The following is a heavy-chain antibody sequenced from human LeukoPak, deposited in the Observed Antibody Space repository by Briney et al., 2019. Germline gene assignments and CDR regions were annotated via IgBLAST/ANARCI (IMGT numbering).Heavy chain of an antibody. CDR3: ARAVPSAYDFWSGTPRYYYMDV. J-gene: IGHJ6*03. D-gene: IGHD3-3*01. V-gene: IGHV4-34*01. CDR2: INHSGST. Sequence: KSSETLSLTCAVYGGSFSGYYWSWIRQPPGKGLEWIGEINHSGSTNYIPSLKSRVTISVDTSKNQFSLKLSSVTAADTAVYYCARAVPSAYDFWSGTPRYYYMDVWGKGTTVTVSS. CDR1: GGSFSGYY.